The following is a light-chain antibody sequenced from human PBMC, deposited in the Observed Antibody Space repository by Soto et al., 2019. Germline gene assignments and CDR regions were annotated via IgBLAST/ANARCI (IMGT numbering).Light chain of an antibody. Sequence: EIVLTQSPGTLSLSPGERATVSCRASQIVRSRYLAWYQQKPGQAPRVLIYGASSRASGIPDRFSGSGSETDFALPISRLEREDFALYYCQQYAGSPITFGQGTRLEIK. CDR1: QIVRSRY. V-gene: IGKV3-20*01. CDR3: QQYAGSPIT. J-gene: IGKJ5*01. CDR2: GAS.